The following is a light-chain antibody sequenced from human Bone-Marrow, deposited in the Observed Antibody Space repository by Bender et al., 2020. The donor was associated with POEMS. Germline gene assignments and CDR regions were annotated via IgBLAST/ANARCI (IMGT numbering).Light chain of an antibody. J-gene: IGLJ1*01. Sequence: QSVLTQPPSVSGTPGQRVTISCSGSGSNIGGYPVNWYQQLPGTAPRLLIYTNNERPSGVPDRFSGSKSGNTASLTVSGVQAEDEADYYCLSSAGGNGYVFGTGTKVTVL. V-gene: IGLV1-44*01. CDR3: LSSAGGNGYV. CDR2: TNN. CDR1: GSNIGGYP.